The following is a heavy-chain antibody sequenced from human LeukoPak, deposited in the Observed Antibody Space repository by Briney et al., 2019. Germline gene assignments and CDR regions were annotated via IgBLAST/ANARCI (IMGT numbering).Heavy chain of an antibody. CDR2: IIPIFGTA. V-gene: IGHV1-69*05. CDR1: GGTFSSYA. J-gene: IGHJ3*02. Sequence: SVKVSCKASGGTFSSYAISWVRQAPGQGLDGMGGIIPIFGTANYAQKFQGRVTITTDESTSTAYMELSSLRSEDAAVYYCAGERTYRDAFDIWGQGTMVTVSS. CDR3: AGERTYRDAFDI.